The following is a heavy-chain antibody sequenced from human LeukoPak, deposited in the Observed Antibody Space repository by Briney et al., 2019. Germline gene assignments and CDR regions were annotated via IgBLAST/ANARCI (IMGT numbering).Heavy chain of an antibody. CDR3: ARDLEQQLAYGMDV. CDR1: GFSVRSNY. J-gene: IGHJ6*02. Sequence: GGSLRLSCAASGFSVRSNYMSWVRQAPGKRLESVAVIHGGGTTLYADSVKGRFTISRDNSKNTLYLQMNSLRAEDTAVYYCARDLEQQLAYGMDVWGQGTTVTVSS. D-gene: IGHD6-13*01. CDR2: IHGGGTT. V-gene: IGHV3-66*02.